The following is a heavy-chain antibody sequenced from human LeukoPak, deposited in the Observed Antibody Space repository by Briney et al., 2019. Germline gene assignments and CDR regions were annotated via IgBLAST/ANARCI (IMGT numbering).Heavy chain of an antibody. D-gene: IGHD5-18*01. CDR2: ISYDGSDK. CDR3: ARPGYTYGLGENDYFDY. CDR1: GFTFSTYS. J-gene: IGHJ4*02. V-gene: IGHV3-30-3*01. Sequence: PGGSLRLSCAASGFTFSTYSMHWVRQAPGKGLEWVAVISYDGSDKYYADSAKGRFTISRDNSKNTLYLQMNSLRAEDTAVYYCARPGYTYGLGENDYFDYWGQGTLVTVSS.